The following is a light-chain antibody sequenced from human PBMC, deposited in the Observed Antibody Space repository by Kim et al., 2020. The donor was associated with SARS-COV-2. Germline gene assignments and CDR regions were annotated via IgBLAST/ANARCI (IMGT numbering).Light chain of an antibody. CDR3: QQINSTPLA. J-gene: IGKJ1*01. CDR2: AAS. V-gene: IGKV1-39*01. Sequence: DIQLTQSPSSLSASIGDRVIITCRARQSINSDLDWYQQKPGKAPKLLIYAASSLQSGVPSRFSGSGSGTDFTLTISSLQPEDSATYFCQQINSTPLAFGQGTQVEIK. CDR1: QSINSD.